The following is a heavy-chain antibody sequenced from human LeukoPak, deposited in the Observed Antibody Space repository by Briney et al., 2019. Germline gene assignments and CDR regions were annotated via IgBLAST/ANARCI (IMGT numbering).Heavy chain of an antibody. J-gene: IGHJ4*02. Sequence: ASVKVFCKASGYTFTSYDINWVRQATGQGLEWMGWMNPNSGNTGYAQKFQGRVTMTRNTSISTAYMELSSLRSEDTAVYYCARGLRMRQQWLVGYWGQGTLVTVSS. D-gene: IGHD6-19*01. V-gene: IGHV1-8*01. CDR3: ARGLRMRQQWLVGY. CDR2: MNPNSGNT. CDR1: GYTFTSYD.